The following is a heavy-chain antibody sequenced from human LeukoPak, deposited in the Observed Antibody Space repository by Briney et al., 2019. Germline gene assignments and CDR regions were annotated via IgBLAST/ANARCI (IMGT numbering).Heavy chain of an antibody. CDR1: GDSVSNYY. D-gene: IGHD4-17*01. Sequence: SETLSLTCTVSGDSVSNYYWSWIRQPPGKRLEWIGCIYYSESANYNPSLQSRVTISVDTSKNQFSLKLSSVTAADTAVYYCAKEHNDYEGIWFDPWGQGTLVTVSS. V-gene: IGHV4-59*02. CDR3: AKEHNDYEGIWFDP. J-gene: IGHJ5*02. CDR2: IYYSESA.